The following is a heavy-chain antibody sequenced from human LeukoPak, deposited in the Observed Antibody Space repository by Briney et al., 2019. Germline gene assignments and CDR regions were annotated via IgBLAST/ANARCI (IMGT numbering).Heavy chain of an antibody. D-gene: IGHD6-13*01. CDR1: GFTFDDYA. J-gene: IGHJ4*02. CDR2: ISWNSGSI. Sequence: SLRLSCAASGFTFDDYAMHWVRQAPGKGLEWVSGISWNSGSIGYADSVKGRFTISRDNAKNSLYLQMNSLRAEDTALYYCAKDLEDGSSWYGYWGQGTLVTVSS. CDR3: AKDLEDGSSWYGY. V-gene: IGHV3-9*01.